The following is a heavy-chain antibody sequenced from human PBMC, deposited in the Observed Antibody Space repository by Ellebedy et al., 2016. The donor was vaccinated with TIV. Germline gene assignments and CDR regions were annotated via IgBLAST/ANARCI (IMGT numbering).Heavy chain of an antibody. J-gene: IGHJ4*02. CDR3: AKAIGYCSSTSCYVFDY. V-gene: IGHV3-23*01. CDR1: GFPYSSYA. Sequence: GESLKISCAASGFPYSSYAMHWVRQAPEKGLEWVSAISGSGGSTYYADSVKGRFTISRDNSKNTLYLQMNSLRAEDTAVYYCAKAIGYCSSTSCYVFDYWGQGTLVTVSS. CDR2: ISGSGGST. D-gene: IGHD2-2*01.